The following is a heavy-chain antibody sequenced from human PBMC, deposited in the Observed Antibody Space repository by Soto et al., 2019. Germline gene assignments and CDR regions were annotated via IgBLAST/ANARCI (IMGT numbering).Heavy chain of an antibody. CDR1: GGSIISGDYY. Sequence: SETLSLTCTVSGGSIISGDYYCVCLRQPPWNGLEMLGYIYYSGSTYYNPSLKSRVTISVATSKHQFSLKLSSVTDADTAVYYCARDQERYHRLPGPWGQRPQVTV. V-gene: IGHV4-30-4*01. CDR2: IYYSGST. CDR3: ARDQERYHRLPGP. J-gene: IGHJ5*02. D-gene: IGHD1-26*01.